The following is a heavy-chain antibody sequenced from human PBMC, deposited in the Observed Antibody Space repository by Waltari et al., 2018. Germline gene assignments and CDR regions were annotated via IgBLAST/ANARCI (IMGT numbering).Heavy chain of an antibody. Sequence: QVQLVQSGAEVKKPGSWVKVSCKAAGGTFISCAISWVRQAPGQGLAWMGGIIPIFGTANYAQKFQGRVTITADESTSTAYMELSSLRSEDTAVYYCAIGGRYIYGYGAFDIWGQGTMVTVSS. V-gene: IGHV1-69*12. CDR1: GGTFISCA. D-gene: IGHD5-18*01. CDR3: AIGGRYIYGYGAFDI. J-gene: IGHJ3*02. CDR2: IIPIFGTA.